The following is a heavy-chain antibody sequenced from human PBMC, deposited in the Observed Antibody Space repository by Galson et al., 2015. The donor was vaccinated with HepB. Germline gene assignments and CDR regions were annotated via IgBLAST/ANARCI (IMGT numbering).Heavy chain of an antibody. D-gene: IGHD3-22*01. Sequence: SVKVSCKASGYTFTSYGISWVRQAPGQGLEWMGWISAYNGNTNYAQKLQGRVTMTTDTSTSTAYMELRSLRSDDTAVYYCARDRAYYYDSSGYYNYWGQGTLVTVSS. J-gene: IGHJ4*02. V-gene: IGHV1-18*04. CDR1: GYTFTSYG. CDR2: ISAYNGNT. CDR3: ARDRAYYYDSSGYYNY.